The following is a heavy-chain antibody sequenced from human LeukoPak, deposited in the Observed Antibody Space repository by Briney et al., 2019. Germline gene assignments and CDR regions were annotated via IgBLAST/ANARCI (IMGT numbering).Heavy chain of an antibody. CDR2: ISAYNGNT. V-gene: IGHV1-18*01. J-gene: IGHJ5*02. Sequence: GASVKVSCKASGYTFTSYGISWVRQAPGQGLEWMGWISAYNGNTNYAQKPQGRVTMTTDTSTSTAYMELRSLRSDDTAVYYCARGQDSTTPSYWFDPWGQGTLVTVSS. CDR1: GYTFTSYG. CDR3: ARGQDSTTPSYWFDP. D-gene: IGHD2-2*01.